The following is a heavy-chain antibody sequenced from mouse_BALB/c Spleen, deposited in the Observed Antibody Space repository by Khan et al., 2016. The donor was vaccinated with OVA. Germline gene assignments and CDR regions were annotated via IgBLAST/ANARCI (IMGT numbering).Heavy chain of an antibody. CDR1: GFSLTDYG. CDR2: IWGGGST. CDR3: AKVVWSYYYALDY. D-gene: IGHD1-1*02. Sequence: QVQLKQSGPGLVAPSQSLSITCTVSGFSLTDYGVSWIRQPPGKGLEWPGVIWGGGSTYYNSALKSRLSISKDNSKSQVFLKMSSLQTDDTAMYYCAKVVWSYYYALDYWGQGTSVTVSS. J-gene: IGHJ4*01. V-gene: IGHV2-6-5*01.